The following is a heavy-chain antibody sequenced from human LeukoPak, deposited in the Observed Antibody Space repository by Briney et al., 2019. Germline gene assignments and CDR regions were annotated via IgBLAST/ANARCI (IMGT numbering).Heavy chain of an antibody. D-gene: IGHD2-8*01. Sequence: PGGSLRLSCAASGFTFSSYSMNWVRRAPGKGLEWIAYITTTGDRIQYADSVKGRFTISRDNTKNSLYLQLNSLRADDTAIYYCVRDTKDYWGQGTLVTVSS. J-gene: IGHJ4*02. CDR3: VRDTKDY. V-gene: IGHV3-48*04. CDR1: GFTFSSYS. CDR2: ITTTGDRI.